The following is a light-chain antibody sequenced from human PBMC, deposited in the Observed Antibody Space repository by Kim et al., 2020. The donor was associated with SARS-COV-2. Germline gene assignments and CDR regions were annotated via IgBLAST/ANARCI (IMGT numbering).Light chain of an antibody. CDR3: AAWDDSLNGRV. Sequence: ELTQPPSASGTPGQRVTISCSGSSSNIGSNTVNWYQQLPGTAPKLLIYSNNQRPSGVPDRFSGSKSGTSASLAISGLQSEDEADYYCAAWDDSLNGRVFGGGTKLTVL. J-gene: IGLJ3*02. V-gene: IGLV1-44*01. CDR2: SNN. CDR1: SSNIGSNT.